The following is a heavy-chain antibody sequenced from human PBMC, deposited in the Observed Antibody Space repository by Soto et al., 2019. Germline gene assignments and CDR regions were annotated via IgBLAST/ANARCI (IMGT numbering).Heavy chain of an antibody. D-gene: IGHD6-13*01. J-gene: IGHJ6*02. CDR2: ISYDGSNK. V-gene: IGHV3-30*18. Sequence: GSLRLSCAASGFTFSSYGMHWVRQAPGKGLEWVAVISYDGSNKYYADSVKGRFTISRDNSKNTLYLQMNSLRAEDTAVYYCAKDSKSSWTGYYYYGVDVWGQGTTVTVSS. CDR3: AKDSKSSWTGYYYYGVDV. CDR1: GFTFSSYG.